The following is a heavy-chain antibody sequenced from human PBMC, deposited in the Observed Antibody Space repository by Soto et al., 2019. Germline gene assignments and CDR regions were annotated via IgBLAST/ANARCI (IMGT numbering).Heavy chain of an antibody. D-gene: IGHD6-13*01. V-gene: IGHV3-21*01. Sequence: PGGYLRLSCAASGFTFRSFTMNWVRQAPGKGLEWVSTISSNSAYIYYTDALRGRFTISRDNAKNSLHLQMNSLRAEDTAVYYCKREASLVSSARGWFDLWGPGTLVTVAS. CDR1: GFTFRSFT. CDR2: ISSNSAYI. CDR3: KREASLVSSARGWFDL. J-gene: IGHJ5*02.